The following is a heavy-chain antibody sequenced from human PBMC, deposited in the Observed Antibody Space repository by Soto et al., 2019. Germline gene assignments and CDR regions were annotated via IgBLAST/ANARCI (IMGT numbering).Heavy chain of an antibody. V-gene: IGHV2-5*02. Sequence: QITLKESGPTLVKPTQTLTLTCTFSGFSLNSPAVGVNWIRQPPGKALEWLALIYWDDDNHYSPSLKSRLTIPKDTSKNQVVLTMTNMDPVDTATYYCAHGSGWLSDYWGQGTLVTVSS. CDR3: AHGSGWLSDY. CDR1: GFSLNSPAVG. CDR2: IYWDDDN. J-gene: IGHJ4*02. D-gene: IGHD6-19*01.